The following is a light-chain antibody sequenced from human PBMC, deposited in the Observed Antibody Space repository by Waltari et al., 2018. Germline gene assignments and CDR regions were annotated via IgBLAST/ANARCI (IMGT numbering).Light chain of an antibody. Sequence: PAQSITISCTGTTSDVAGYDYVSWYQHHPGKAPKLMIYEVSNRPSGVSNRFSGSKSGNTASLTISGLQAEDEADYYCSSFTNSNTWLFGGGTKLTVL. CDR1: TSDVAGYDY. V-gene: IGLV2-14*01. CDR3: SSFTNSNTWL. CDR2: EVS. J-gene: IGLJ3*02.